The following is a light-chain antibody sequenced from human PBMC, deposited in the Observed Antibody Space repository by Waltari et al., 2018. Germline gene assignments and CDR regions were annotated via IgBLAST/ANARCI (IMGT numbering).Light chain of an antibody. J-gene: IGLJ1*01. CDR3: CSYAGSTTYV. V-gene: IGLV2-23*02. CDR2: EVS. CDR1: TSDVGSYKF. Sequence: QSALTQPASVSGSPGQPITTSCPGPTSDVGSYKFVSWYQQYPGKAPKLMIYEVSQRPSGVSNRFSGSKSGNTASLTISGLQAEDEADYYCCSYAGSTTYVFGTGTKVTVL.